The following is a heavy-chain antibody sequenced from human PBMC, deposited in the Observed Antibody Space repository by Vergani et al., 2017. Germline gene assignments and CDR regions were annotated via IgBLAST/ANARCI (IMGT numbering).Heavy chain of an antibody. Sequence: EVDLVESGGGLAQPGGSLRLSCEASGITFWKFGMHWVRQGPGKGLEWVSGISWNSGAVDYADSVRGRFTISRDNAKNSLFLEMNSLRFEDTAVYFCTKGGVYYHGSAGHGCDRCTGFDLWGQGTLVTVSS. J-gene: IGHJ3*01. V-gene: IGHV3-9*01. CDR2: ISWNSGAV. CDR1: GITFWKFG. CDR3: TKGGVYYHGSAGHGCDRCTGFDL. D-gene: IGHD2-8*02.